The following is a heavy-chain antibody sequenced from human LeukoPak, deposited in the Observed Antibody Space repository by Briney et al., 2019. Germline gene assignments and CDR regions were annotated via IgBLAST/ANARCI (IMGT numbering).Heavy chain of an antibody. J-gene: IGHJ4*02. Sequence: GSLRLSCAASGFTFDDYGMTWIRQPPGKGLEWIGEINHSGSTNYNPSLKSRVTISVDTSKNQFSLKLSSVTAADTAVYFCARIRPGLVEPYYFDYWGQGTLLTVSS. CDR3: ARIRPGLVEPYYFDY. CDR2: INHSGST. V-gene: IGHV4-34*01. CDR1: GFTFDDYG. D-gene: IGHD2-8*02.